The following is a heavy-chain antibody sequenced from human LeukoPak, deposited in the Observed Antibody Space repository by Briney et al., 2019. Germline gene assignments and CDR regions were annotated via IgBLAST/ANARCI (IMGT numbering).Heavy chain of an antibody. V-gene: IGHV3-23*01. CDR2: IGGSGGST. CDR3: AKVVVGEYAYSNEDFDY. D-gene: IGHD4-11*01. CDR1: GFTFSSYS. Sequence: PVGSLRLSCAASGFTFSSYSMSWVRQAPGKGLEWVSAIGGSGGSTYYADSVKGRFTISRDNSKNKLYLQMNSLRAEDTAVYYCAKVVVGEYAYSNEDFDYWGQGTLVTVSS. J-gene: IGHJ4*02.